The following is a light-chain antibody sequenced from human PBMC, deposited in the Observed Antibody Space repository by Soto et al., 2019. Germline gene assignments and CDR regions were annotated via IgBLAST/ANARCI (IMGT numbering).Light chain of an antibody. CDR2: DVT. V-gene: IGLV2-11*01. CDR1: SSDVGGYNF. J-gene: IGLJ2*01. Sequence: QSVLTQPRSVSGSPGQAVTISCTGTSSDVGGYNFVSWYQHHPGKAPQLMIYDVTKRPSGVPERFSGSKSGNAASLTISGLHAEDDDDYCHCSYRGSLALFGGGTKLTVL. CDR3: CSYRGSLAL.